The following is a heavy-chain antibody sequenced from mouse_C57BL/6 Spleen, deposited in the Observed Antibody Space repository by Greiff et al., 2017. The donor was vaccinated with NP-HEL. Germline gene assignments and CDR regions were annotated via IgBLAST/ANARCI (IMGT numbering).Heavy chain of an antibody. J-gene: IGHJ4*01. V-gene: IGHV1-55*01. CDR3: ARDGDYDYYAMEY. D-gene: IGHD2-13*01. Sequence: QVQLQQPGAELVKPGASVKMSCKASGYTFTSYWITWVKQRPGQGLAWIGDIYPGSGSTNYNEKFKSKATLTVDTSSSTAYMQLSSLTSEDSAVYYCARDGDYDYYAMEYWGQGTSVTVSS. CDR1: GYTFTSYW. CDR2: IYPGSGST.